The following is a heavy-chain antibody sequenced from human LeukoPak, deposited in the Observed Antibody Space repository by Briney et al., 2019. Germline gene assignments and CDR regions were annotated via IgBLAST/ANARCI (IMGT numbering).Heavy chain of an antibody. CDR1: GFSLGTSGVG. V-gene: IGHV2-5*01. CDR2: TYWNDDK. J-gene: IGHJ6*02. Sequence: SRPTLGNPTPPLTLTCTFSGFSLGTSGVGGGWIRQPPVKALEWLALTYWNDDKRYTPSPKSRLTITKDTSKNQVVLTMTNMDPVDTATYYCAHSEWDCSSTSCYYYYGMDVWGQGTTVTVSS. D-gene: IGHD2-2*01. CDR3: AHSEWDCSSTSCYYYYGMDV.